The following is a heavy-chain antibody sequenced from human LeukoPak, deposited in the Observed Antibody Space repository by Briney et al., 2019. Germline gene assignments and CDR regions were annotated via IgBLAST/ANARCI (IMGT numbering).Heavy chain of an antibody. CDR1: GVSISSSSYY. V-gene: IGHV4-39*01. Sequence: PSETLSLTCTVSGVSISSSSYYWAWIRQPPGKGLEWIGSIYYSGSTYYNPSLKSRVTISIDRSKNQFSLKLSSVTAADMAVYYCAGPLGYCSGGSRYRSWGQGTLVTVSS. J-gene: IGHJ4*02. CDR2: IYYSGST. CDR3: AGPLGYCSGGSRYRS. D-gene: IGHD2-15*01.